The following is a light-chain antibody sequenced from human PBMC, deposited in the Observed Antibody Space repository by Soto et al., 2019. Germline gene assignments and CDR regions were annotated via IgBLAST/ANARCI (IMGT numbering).Light chain of an antibody. Sequence: DIQMTQSPPTLAVSVGDRVTITCWASQTISSLFDWYQQKPGKAPKLLIYKASTLKSGVPARLSGSWAGTEVTLTSSSLQSEDFAVQSCQQYNSWPLTFGGGTQVDIK. V-gene: IGKV1-5*03. CDR3: QQYNSWPLT. CDR1: QTISSL. CDR2: KAS. J-gene: IGKJ4*01.